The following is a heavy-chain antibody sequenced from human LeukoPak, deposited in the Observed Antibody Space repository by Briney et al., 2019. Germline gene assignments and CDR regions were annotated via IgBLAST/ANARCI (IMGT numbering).Heavy chain of an antibody. CDR1: GFTFGDYA. CDR3: TREATYYYGSGSQTQFDY. V-gene: IGHV3-49*03. CDR2: IRSKAYGGTT. Sequence: GGSLRLSCTASGFTFGDYAMSWFRQAPGKGLEWVGFIRSKAYGGTTEYAASVKGRFTISRDDSKSIAYLQMNSLKTEDTAVYYCTREATYYYGSGSQTQFDYWGQGTLVTVSS. J-gene: IGHJ4*02. D-gene: IGHD3-10*01.